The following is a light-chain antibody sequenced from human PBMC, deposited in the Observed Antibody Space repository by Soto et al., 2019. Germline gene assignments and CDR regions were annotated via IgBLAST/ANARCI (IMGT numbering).Light chain of an antibody. J-gene: IGKJ1*01. CDR3: QQYNSYSTWT. Sequence: DIQMTQSPSTLSASVGDRVTITCRASQSISSWLAWYQQKPGKAPKLLIYKASSLESGVPSRFSGSGSGTEFTLTISSLQPDDFAIYYCQQYNSYSTWTFGQGTKV. CDR2: KAS. V-gene: IGKV1-5*03. CDR1: QSISSW.